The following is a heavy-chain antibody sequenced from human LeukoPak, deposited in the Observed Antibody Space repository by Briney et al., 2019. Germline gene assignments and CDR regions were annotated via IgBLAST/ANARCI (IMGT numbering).Heavy chain of an antibody. J-gene: IGHJ4*02. CDR1: GGSISGSDYY. CDR2: IYYSGST. CDR3: GRHKGMPGYSTY. V-gene: IGHV4-39*01. Sequence: PSETLSLTCTVSGGSISGSDYYWGRIRQPPGKGLEWIGNIYYSGSTYYNPSLKSRVTISVDTSKNQFSLKLSSVTAADTAVYYCGRHKGMPGYSTYWGQGSLVTVSS. D-gene: IGHD4-11*01.